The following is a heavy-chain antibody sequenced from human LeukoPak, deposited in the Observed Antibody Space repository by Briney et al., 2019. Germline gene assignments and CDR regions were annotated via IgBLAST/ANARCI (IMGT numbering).Heavy chain of an antibody. Sequence: ASVKVSCKASGGTFSSYAISWVRQAPGQGLEWMGWISAYNGNTNYAQKLQGRVTMTTDTSTSTAYMELRSLRSDDTAVYYCARDAQSYYDSSGYYFQQAFDIWGQGTMVTVSS. CDR1: GGTFSSYA. J-gene: IGHJ3*02. CDR3: ARDAQSYYDSSGYYFQQAFDI. V-gene: IGHV1-18*01. D-gene: IGHD3-22*01. CDR2: ISAYNGNT.